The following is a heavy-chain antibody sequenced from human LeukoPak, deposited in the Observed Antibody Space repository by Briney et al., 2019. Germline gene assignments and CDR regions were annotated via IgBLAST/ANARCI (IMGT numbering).Heavy chain of an antibody. J-gene: IGHJ6*03. Sequence: SETLSLTCTVSDYSISSGYGYYWGWIRQPPGKGLEWIGEINHSGSTNYNPSLKSRVTISVDTSKNQFSLKLSSVTAADTAVYYCAGPQTIYGDFVGEYYYYMDVWGKGTTVTVSS. CDR3: AGPQTIYGDFVGEYYYYMDV. V-gene: IGHV4-38-2*02. D-gene: IGHD4-17*01. CDR1: DYSISSGYGYY. CDR2: INHSGST.